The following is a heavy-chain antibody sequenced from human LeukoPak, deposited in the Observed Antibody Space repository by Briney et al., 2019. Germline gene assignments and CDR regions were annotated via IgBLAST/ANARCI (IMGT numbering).Heavy chain of an antibody. CDR3: ARADRMPPWPWYFDY. Sequence: ASGKVSCKASGYTFTGYYMHWVRQAPGQGLEWMGWINPNSGGTNYAQKFQGRVTMTRDTSISTAYMELSRLRSDDTAVYYCARADRMPPWPWYFDYWGQGTLVTVSS. CDR2: INPNSGGT. CDR1: GYTFTGYY. V-gene: IGHV1-2*02. J-gene: IGHJ4*02. D-gene: IGHD2-2*01.